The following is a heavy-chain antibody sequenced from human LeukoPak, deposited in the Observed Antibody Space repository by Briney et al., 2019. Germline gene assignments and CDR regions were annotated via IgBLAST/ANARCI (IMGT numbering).Heavy chain of an antibody. D-gene: IGHD2-21*01. CDR3: ADTYSTGY. Sequence: PGGSLGLSCAASGFTFSSYSMNWGRQAPGNVLELVSSIRSSSSDMYYADSVKGRFTISSDNAKNSLYLQMNSLSAEDTAVYYCADTYSTGYWGQGTLVTVSS. CDR1: GFTFSSYS. CDR2: IRSSSSDM. J-gene: IGHJ4*02. V-gene: IGHV3-21*01.